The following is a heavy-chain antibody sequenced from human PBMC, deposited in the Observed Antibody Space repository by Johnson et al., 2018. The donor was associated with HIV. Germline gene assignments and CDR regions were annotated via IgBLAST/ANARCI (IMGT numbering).Heavy chain of an antibody. CDR3: AKGLIMIVFGGGLAHDAFDM. CDR2: ISYDENTE. J-gene: IGHJ3*02. V-gene: IGHV3-30*18. Sequence: QVQLVESGGGVVQPGRSLRLSCAASGFTFSRYYMHWVRQAPGKGLEWVAFISYDENTEYYVDSVKGRFTISSDNSKNTLHLQMNSLRAEDTAVYYCAKGLIMIVFGGGLAHDAFDMWGQGTMVTVSS. D-gene: IGHD3-16*01. CDR1: GFTFSRYY.